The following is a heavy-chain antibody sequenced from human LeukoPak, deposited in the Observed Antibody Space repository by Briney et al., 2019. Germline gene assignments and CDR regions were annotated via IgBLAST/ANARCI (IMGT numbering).Heavy chain of an antibody. CDR2: INWNGGST. CDR3: AVGGGWYGN. J-gene: IGHJ4*02. Sequence: PGGSLRLSCAASGFTFDDYGMTWVRQAPGKGLEWVSGINWNGGSTGYADSVKGRFTISRDNSKNTLYLQMNSLRAEDTAVYYCAVGGGWYGNWGQGTLVTVSS. V-gene: IGHV3-20*04. CDR1: GFTFDDYG. D-gene: IGHD6-19*01.